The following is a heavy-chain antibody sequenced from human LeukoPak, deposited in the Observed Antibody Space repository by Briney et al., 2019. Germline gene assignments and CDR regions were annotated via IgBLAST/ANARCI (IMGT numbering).Heavy chain of an antibody. Sequence: ASVKVSCKASGYTFTSYGISWVRQAPGQGLEWMGWISAYNGNTNYAQKLQGRVTMTTDTSTSTAYKELRSLRSDDTAVYYCARDRVVATMPDYWGQGTLVTVSS. CDR2: ISAYNGNT. J-gene: IGHJ4*02. V-gene: IGHV1-18*01. D-gene: IGHD5-12*01. CDR3: ARDRVVATMPDY. CDR1: GYTFTSYG.